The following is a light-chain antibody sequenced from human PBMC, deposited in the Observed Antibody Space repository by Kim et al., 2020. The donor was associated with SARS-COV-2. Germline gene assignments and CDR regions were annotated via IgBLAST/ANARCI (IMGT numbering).Light chain of an antibody. CDR3: QQCHRLPFS. CDR1: QNIITS. CDR2: AAT. Sequence: SASVGDTVTITCRASQNIITSLTWYQHKSGKAPKLLIYAATSLQSGVPSRFSGGGSRTEFTLTISSLQPEDSATYYCQQCHRLPFSFGQGTKLEI. V-gene: IGKV1-39*01. J-gene: IGKJ2*03.